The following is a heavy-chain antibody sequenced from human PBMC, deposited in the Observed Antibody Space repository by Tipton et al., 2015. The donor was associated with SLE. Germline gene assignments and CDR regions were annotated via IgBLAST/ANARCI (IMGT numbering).Heavy chain of an antibody. V-gene: IGHV3-53*04. CDR2: IYSGGST. J-gene: IGHJ4*02. D-gene: IGHD3-22*01. Sequence: SLRLSCAASGFTVSSNYMSWVRQAPGKGLAGVSVIYSGGSTYYADSVKARFTISRHNSKNPLYLQMTSLRAEDTALYYCASRAISGYYSFDYWGQGTLVTVSS. CDR3: ASRAISGYYSFDY. CDR1: GFTVSSNY.